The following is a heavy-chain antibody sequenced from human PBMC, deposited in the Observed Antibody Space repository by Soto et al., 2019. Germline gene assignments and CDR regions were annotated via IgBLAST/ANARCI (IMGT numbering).Heavy chain of an antibody. CDR2: ISWNSGSI. D-gene: IGHD6-19*01. J-gene: IGHJ3*02. CDR1: GFTFDDYA. CDR3: AKDLYSSGWNDAFDI. Sequence: EVQLVESGGGLVQPGRSLSLACAASGFTFDDYAMHWVRQAPGKGLEWVSGISWNSGSIGYADSVKGRFTISRDNAKNSLYLQMNSLRAEDTALYYCAKDLYSSGWNDAFDIWGQGTMVTVSS. V-gene: IGHV3-9*01.